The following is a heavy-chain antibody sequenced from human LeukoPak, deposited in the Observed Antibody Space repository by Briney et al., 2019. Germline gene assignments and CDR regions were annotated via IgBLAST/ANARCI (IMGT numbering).Heavy chain of an antibody. CDR2: INHSGST. D-gene: IGHD2-2*02. V-gene: IGHV4-34*01. Sequence: PSETLSLTCTVSGGSISSYYWSWIRQPPGKGLEWIGEINHSGSTNYNPSLKSRVTISVDTSKNQFSLKLSSVTAADTAVYYCARGALRVRGYCSSTSCYSGYYYYYGMDVWGQGTTVTVSS. J-gene: IGHJ6*02. CDR3: ARGALRVRGYCSSTSCYSGYYYYYGMDV. CDR1: GGSISSYY.